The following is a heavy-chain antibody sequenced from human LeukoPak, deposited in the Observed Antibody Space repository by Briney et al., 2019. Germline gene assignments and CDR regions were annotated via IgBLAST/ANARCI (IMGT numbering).Heavy chain of an antibody. CDR2: TKGDDSEK. Sequence: GGSLRLSCAASGFSFSTFWMSWVRQAPGKGLEWVANTKGDDSEKYYVESVQGRFTISRDNAKNSLYLHMNSLRAEDTALYYCARSGYSYAFDPWGQGTLVTVSS. J-gene: IGHJ5*02. CDR3: ARSGYSYAFDP. V-gene: IGHV3-7*01. CDR1: GFSFSTFW. D-gene: IGHD5-18*01.